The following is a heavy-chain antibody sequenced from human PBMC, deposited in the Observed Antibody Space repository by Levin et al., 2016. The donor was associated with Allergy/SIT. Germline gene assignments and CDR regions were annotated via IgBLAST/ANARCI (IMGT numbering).Heavy chain of an antibody. J-gene: IGHJ4*02. CDR2: ISGSGGST. CDR3: AKVSSGWSYFDY. D-gene: IGHD6-19*01. V-gene: IGHV3-23*01. Sequence: WIRQPPGKGLEWVSAISGSGGSTYYADSVKGRFTISRDNSKNTLYLQMNSLRAEDTAVYYCAKVSSGWSYFDYWGQGTLVTVSS.